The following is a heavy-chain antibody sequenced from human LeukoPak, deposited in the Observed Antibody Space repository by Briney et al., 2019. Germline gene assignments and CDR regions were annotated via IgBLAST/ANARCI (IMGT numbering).Heavy chain of an antibody. D-gene: IGHD3-22*01. CDR3: ARSLYYYDSSGYYYSPHYFDY. CDR1: GYSFTSLW. J-gene: IGHJ4*02. CDR2: IYPGDYAT. V-gene: IGHV5-51*01. Sequence: GEPLKISFKASGYSFTSLWISWVGQMPGKGREWMEIIYPGDYATRYSPSFQGQVTISSDKSISTAYLQWSSMKASDTAMYYCARSLYYYDSSGYYYSPHYFDYWGQGTLVTVSS.